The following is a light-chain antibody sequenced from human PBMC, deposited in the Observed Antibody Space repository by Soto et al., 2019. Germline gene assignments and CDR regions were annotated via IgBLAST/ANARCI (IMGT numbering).Light chain of an antibody. CDR2: QAS. CDR3: QQYDTLTWT. Sequence: IQMTQSPSSLSASVGDRVTITCRASQSISDWLAWYQQKPGETANLLIYQASTLERGVTSRFSGSGSGTEFTLTITSLQPDDFATYYCQQYDTLTWTFGPGTKVDIK. CDR1: QSISDW. V-gene: IGKV1-5*03. J-gene: IGKJ1*01.